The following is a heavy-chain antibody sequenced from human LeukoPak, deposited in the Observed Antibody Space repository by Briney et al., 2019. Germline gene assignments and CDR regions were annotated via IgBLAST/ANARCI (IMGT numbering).Heavy chain of an antibody. J-gene: IGHJ5*02. Sequence: ASVKVSCKASGYTFTSYGISWVRQAPGQGLEWMGWISAYNGNTNYAQKLQGRVTMTTDTSTSTAYMELRSLRSDDTAVYYCARGFRPMGFGELFPRETNWFDPWGQGTLVTVSS. CDR1: GYTFTSYG. CDR3: ARGFRPMGFGELFPRETNWFDP. CDR2: ISAYNGNT. D-gene: IGHD3-10*01. V-gene: IGHV1-18*01.